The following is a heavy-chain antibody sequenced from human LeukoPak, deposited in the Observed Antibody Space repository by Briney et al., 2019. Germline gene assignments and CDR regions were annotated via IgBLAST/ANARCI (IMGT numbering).Heavy chain of an antibody. V-gene: IGHV3-7*01. CDR1: GFTFSSYW. CDR3: ARASQLRDFDRLFGEDYYYYYMDV. CDR2: IKQDGSEK. D-gene: IGHD3-9*01. J-gene: IGHJ6*03. Sequence: GGSLRLSCAAYGFTFSSYWMSWVRQAPGKGPEWVANIKQDGSEKYYVDSVKGRFTISRDNAKNSLYLQMNSLRAEDTAVYYCARASQLRDFDRLFGEDYYYYYMDVWGKGTTVTVSS.